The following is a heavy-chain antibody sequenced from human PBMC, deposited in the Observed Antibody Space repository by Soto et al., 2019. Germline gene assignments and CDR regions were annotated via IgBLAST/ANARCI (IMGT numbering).Heavy chain of an antibody. V-gene: IGHV3-53*01. CDR3: ARRAYEYESSGYYPLFDY. Sequence: PGGSLRLSCAASGFTVSSNYMSWVRQAPGKGLEWVAVIYGGDDTYYPDSVQGRFTISRDNSKHMLYLQMNSLRAEDTAVYYCARRAYEYESSGYYPLFDYWGRGTLVTVSS. J-gene: IGHJ4*02. D-gene: IGHD3-22*01. CDR2: IYGGDDT. CDR1: GFTVSSNY.